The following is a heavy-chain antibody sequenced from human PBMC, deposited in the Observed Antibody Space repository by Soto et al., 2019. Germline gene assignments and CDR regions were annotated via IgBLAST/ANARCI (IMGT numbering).Heavy chain of an antibody. J-gene: IGHJ6*02. CDR3: ARQKGDPEYSSSSSFYYYYYGMDV. CDR1: GGSISSSSYY. D-gene: IGHD6-6*01. Sequence: SETLSLTCTVSGGSISSSSYYWGWIRQPPGKGLEWIGSIYYSGSTYYNPSLKSRVTISVDTSKDQFSLKLSSVTAADTAVYYCARQKGDPEYSSSSSFYYYYYGMDVWGQGTKVTVSS. V-gene: IGHV4-39*01. CDR2: IYYSGST.